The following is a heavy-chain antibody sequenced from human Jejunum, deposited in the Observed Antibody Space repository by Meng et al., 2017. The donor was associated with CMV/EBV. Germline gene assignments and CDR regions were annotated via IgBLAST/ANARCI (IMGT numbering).Heavy chain of an antibody. CDR3: TRPGNWNNDWGDYDAFDI. D-gene: IGHD1/OR15-1a*01. V-gene: IGHV3-66*02. CDR1: IVSSSY. CDR2: IYSGGST. J-gene: IGHJ3*02. Sequence: IVSSSYMTWVRQAPGKGLEWVSVIYSGGSTYYADSVKGRFTISRDNSKNTLYLQMNSLRAEDTAVYYCTRPGNWNNDWGDYDAFDIWGQGTMVTVSS.